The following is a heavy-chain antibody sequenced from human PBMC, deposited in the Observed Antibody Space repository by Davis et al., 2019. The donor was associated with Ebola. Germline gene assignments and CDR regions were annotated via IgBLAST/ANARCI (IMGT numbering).Heavy chain of an antibody. CDR1: GFTFSDYY. Sequence: PGGSLRLSCAASGFTFSDYYMSWIRQAPGKGLEWVSYISSSGSTIYYADSVKGRFTISRDNAKNSLYLQMNSLRAEDTAVYYCARVVNYYDSSGYKVWFDPWGQGTLVTVSS. D-gene: IGHD3-22*01. J-gene: IGHJ5*02. CDR2: ISSSGSTI. V-gene: IGHV3-11*04. CDR3: ARVVNYYDSSGYKVWFDP.